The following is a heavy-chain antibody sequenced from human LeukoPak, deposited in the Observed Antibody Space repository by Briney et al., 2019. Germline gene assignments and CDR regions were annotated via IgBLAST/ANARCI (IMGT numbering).Heavy chain of an antibody. CDR1: GFSFSIYC. D-gene: IGHD2-2*01. V-gene: IGHV3-7*01. CDR2: IKQDGSEK. CDR3: ARDTTTYCSSTSCYRKVSWFDP. J-gene: IGHJ5*02. Sequence: GGSLRLSCAASGFSFSIYCMTWVRQAPGKGLEWVANIKQDGSEKYYVDSVKGRFTISRGNAKNSLYLQMNSLRAEDTAVYYCARDTTTYCSSTSCYRKVSWFDPWGQGTLVTVSS.